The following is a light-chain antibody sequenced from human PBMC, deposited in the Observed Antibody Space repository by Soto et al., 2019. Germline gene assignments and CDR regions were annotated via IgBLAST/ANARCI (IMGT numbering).Light chain of an antibody. CDR3: QQSYTAPYT. V-gene: IGKV1-39*01. CDR2: GAS. Sequence: DIQMTQSPSSLSAPVGDAVSLTCRASRSISNYLNWYQQKPGRAPKLLISGASSLQRGVPSRFSGSGSGTTFTLTITSLQPDDFAIYFCQQSYTAPYTFGPGTKVEIK. J-gene: IGKJ3*01. CDR1: RSISNY.